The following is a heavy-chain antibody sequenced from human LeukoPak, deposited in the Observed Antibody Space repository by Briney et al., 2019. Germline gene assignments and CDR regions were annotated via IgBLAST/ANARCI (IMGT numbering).Heavy chain of an antibody. J-gene: IGHJ4*02. Sequence: GGSLRLSCAASGFTFNNYAMTWVRQAPGKGLEWVSVIGGSTGNTYYADSVKGRFTISRDNSKNTLYLQMSGLRAEDTAVYYCAKDEDSSGWYRLWGYWGQGTLVTVSS. D-gene: IGHD6-19*01. CDR3: AKDEDSSGWYRLWGY. CDR2: IGGSTGNT. CDR1: GFTFNNYA. V-gene: IGHV3-23*01.